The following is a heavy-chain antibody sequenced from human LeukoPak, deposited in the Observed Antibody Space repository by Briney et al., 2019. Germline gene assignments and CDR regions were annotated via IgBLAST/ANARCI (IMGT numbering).Heavy chain of an antibody. CDR3: ARDASGAPYNWFDP. V-gene: IGHV1-2*02. CDR1: GYTFTGYY. J-gene: IGHJ5*02. Sequence: ASVKVSCKASGYTFTGYYMHWVRQAPGQGLEWMGWINANSGGTNYAQKFQGRVTMTRDTSISTAYMELSRLRSDDTAVYYCARDASGAPYNWFDPWGQGTLVTVPS. CDR2: INANSGGT.